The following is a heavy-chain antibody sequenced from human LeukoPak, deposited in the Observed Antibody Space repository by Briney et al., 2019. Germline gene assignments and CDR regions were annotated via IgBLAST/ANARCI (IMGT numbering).Heavy chain of an antibody. CDR3: ARDAVAGPFDY. CDR1: GFTFSSYA. V-gene: IGHV3-30*04. Sequence: PGRSLRLSCAASGFTFSSYAMHRVRQAPGKGLEWVAVISYDGSNKYYADSVKGRFTISRDNSKNTLYLQMNSLRAEDTAVYYCARDAVAGPFDYWGQGTLVTVSS. CDR2: ISYDGSNK. D-gene: IGHD6-19*01. J-gene: IGHJ4*02.